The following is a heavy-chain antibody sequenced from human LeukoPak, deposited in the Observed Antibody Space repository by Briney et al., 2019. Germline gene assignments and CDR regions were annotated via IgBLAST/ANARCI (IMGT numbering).Heavy chain of an antibody. CDR2: ISISGANT. CDR3: AKKVGGVYAFDI. V-gene: IGHV3-23*01. D-gene: IGHD3-16*01. J-gene: IGHJ3*02. Sequence: PGGSLRLSCAASGFTFSSYAMSWVRQAPGKGLEWVSVISISGANTYYADSVKGRFTFSTDTSKNTLYLQMTSLRAEDTAVYYCAKKVGGVYAFDIWGQGTMVAVSS. CDR1: GFTFSSYA.